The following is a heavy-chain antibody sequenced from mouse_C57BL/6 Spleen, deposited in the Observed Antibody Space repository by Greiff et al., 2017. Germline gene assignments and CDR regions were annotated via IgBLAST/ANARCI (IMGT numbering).Heavy chain of an antibody. CDR3: ERYVSWEYAMDY. Sequence: EVKLVESVGGLVQPGGSLSLSCAASGFTFTDYYMSWVRQPPGKALEWLGFISNKANGYTTEYSASVKGRFTTSRDNAQSILYLQMTALRAEASATSSSERYVSWEYAMDYWGQGTSVTVSS. CDR1: GFTFTDYY. CDR2: ISNKANGYTT. V-gene: IGHV7-3*01. J-gene: IGHJ4*01. D-gene: IGHD4-1*01.